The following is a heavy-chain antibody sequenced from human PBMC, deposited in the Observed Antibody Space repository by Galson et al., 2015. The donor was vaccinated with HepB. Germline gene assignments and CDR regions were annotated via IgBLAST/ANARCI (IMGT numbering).Heavy chain of an antibody. Sequence: SLRLSCAASVSTFSSYAMSWVRQAPGKGLEWVSAISGSGSTTYYADSVKGRFTISRDNSKNTLYLQMNSLRADDTAVYYCAKDDRYWGSPFDYWGQGTLVTVSS. CDR3: AKDDRYWGSPFDY. J-gene: IGHJ4*02. CDR1: VSTFSSYA. D-gene: IGHD7-27*01. CDR2: ISGSGSTT. V-gene: IGHV3-23*01.